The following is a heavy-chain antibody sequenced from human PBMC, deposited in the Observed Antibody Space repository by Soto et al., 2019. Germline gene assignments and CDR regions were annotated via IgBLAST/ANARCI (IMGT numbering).Heavy chain of an antibody. CDR2: ISAYNGNT. J-gene: IGHJ4*02. V-gene: IGHV1-18*01. D-gene: IGHD6-13*01. CDR1: GYTFTSYG. Sequence: ASVKVSCKASGYTFTSYGISWVRQAPGQGLEWMGWISAYNGNTNYAQKFQGRVTMTRNTSTSTVYMELSSLRSEDTAVYYCARDLESLAAAQGRCWCQTTLVTVSS. CDR3: ARDLESLAAAQGRC.